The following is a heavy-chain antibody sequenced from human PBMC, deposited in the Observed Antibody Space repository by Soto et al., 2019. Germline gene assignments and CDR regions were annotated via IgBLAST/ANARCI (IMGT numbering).Heavy chain of an antibody. CDR3: ARVDATWILFDY. Sequence: PSETLSLTCTVSGGSISSGGYYWSWIRQHPGKGLEWIGYIYYSGSTYYNPSLKSRVTISVDTSKNQFSLKLSSVTAADTAVYYCARVDATWILFDYWGQGTLVTVSS. J-gene: IGHJ4*02. CDR1: GGSISSGGYY. D-gene: IGHD5-18*01. V-gene: IGHV4-31*03. CDR2: IYYSGST.